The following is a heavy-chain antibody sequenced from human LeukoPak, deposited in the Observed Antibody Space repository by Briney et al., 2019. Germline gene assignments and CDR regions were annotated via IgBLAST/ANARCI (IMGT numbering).Heavy chain of an antibody. D-gene: IGHD3-22*01. J-gene: IGHJ3*01. CDR2: VYYSGST. CDR1: GGSFSSGSYY. Sequence: PSETLSLTCTVSGGSFSSGSYYWSWIRQPPGKGLEWIGYVYYSGSTNYNPSLKSRVTISLDASKNQFSLKLSSVTAADTAVYYGARDNSYEGACDVWGQGTMVTVSS. CDR3: ARDNSYEGACDV. V-gene: IGHV4-61*01.